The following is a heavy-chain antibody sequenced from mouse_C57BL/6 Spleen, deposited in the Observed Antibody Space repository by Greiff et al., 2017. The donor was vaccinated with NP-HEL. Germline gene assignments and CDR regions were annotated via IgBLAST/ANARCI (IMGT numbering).Heavy chain of an antibody. D-gene: IGHD2-3*01. J-gene: IGHJ4*01. CDR2: IYPGDGDT. V-gene: IGHV1-82*01. Sequence: QVQLQQSGPELVKPGASVKISCKASGYAFSSSWMNWVKQRPGKGLVWIGRIYPGDGDTNYNGKFKGKATLTADKSSSTAYMQLSSLTSEDSAVYFCARMDDGYYFYAMDYWGQGTSVTVSS. CDR1: GYAFSSSW. CDR3: ARMDDGYYFYAMDY.